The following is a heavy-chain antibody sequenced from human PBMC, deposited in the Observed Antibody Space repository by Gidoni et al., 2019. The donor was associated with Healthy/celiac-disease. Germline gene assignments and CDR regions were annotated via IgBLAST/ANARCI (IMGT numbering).Heavy chain of an antibody. CDR2: ISSSSSFI. J-gene: IGHJ6*02. CDR3: TRVPPPAGYYYYGMDV. Sequence: EVQLVESGGGLVKPGGSLRLSCAASGFTFSTYSMNWVRQAPGKGLEWVSSISSSSSFIYYADSLKGRFTISRDNAKNALYLQMNSLRAEDTAVYYCTRVPPPAGYYYYGMDVWGQGTTVTVSS. V-gene: IGHV3-21*01. CDR1: GFTFSTYS. D-gene: IGHD6-19*01.